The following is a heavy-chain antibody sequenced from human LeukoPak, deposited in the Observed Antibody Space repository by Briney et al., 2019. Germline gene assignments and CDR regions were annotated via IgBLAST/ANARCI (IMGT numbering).Heavy chain of an antibody. D-gene: IGHD2/OR15-2a*01. CDR1: GYTFTGYY. J-gene: IGHJ4*02. CDR2: INPNSGGT. Sequence: ASVKVSCKASGYTFTGYYMHWVRQAPGQGLEWMGWINPNSGGTNYAQKFQGRVTMTRDTSISTAYMELSRLRSDDTAVYHCARGVHRLSKGSRPIDYWGQGTLVTVSS. CDR3: ARGVHRLSKGSRPIDY. V-gene: IGHV1-2*02.